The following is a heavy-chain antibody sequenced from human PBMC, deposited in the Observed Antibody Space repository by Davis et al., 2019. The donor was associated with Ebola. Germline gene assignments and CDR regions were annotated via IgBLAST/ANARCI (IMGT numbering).Heavy chain of an antibody. V-gene: IGHV4-34*01. CDR2: INHSGST. CDR1: GGSFSGYY. Sequence: PSETLSLTCAVYGGSFSGYYWSWIRQPPGKGLEWIGEINHSGSTNYNPSLKSRVTISVDTSKNQFPLKLSSVTAADTAVYYCARVSSSGWFDPWGQGTLVTVSS. D-gene: IGHD6-6*01. CDR3: ARVSSSGWFDP. J-gene: IGHJ5*02.